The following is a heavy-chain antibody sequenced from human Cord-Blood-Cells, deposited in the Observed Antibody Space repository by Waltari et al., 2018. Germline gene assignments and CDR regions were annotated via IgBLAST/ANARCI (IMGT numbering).Heavy chain of an antibody. CDR3: ARDGRYYGSGSSNWFDP. D-gene: IGHD3-10*01. V-gene: IGHV4-38-2*02. CDR2: IYHSGST. Sequence: QVQLQESGPGLVKPSETLSLTCAVSGYSISSGYYWGWIRQPPGKGLEWIGSIYHSGSTYYNPSLKSRVTISVDTSKNQFSLKLSSVTAADTAVYYCARDGRYYGSGSSNWFDPWGQGTLVTVSS. CDR1: GYSISSGYY. J-gene: IGHJ5*02.